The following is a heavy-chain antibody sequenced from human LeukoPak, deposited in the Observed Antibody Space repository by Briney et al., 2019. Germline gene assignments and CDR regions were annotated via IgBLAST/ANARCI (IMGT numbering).Heavy chain of an antibody. D-gene: IGHD4-23*01. Sequence: SVKVSCKASGGTFSSYAISWVRQAPGQGLEWMGGIIPIFGKANYAQKFQGRVTITAVESMSTAYMEVSRPRSEDTAVYYCARGWLAETTVATPYNYWGQGTLVTVSS. V-gene: IGHV1-69*13. CDR3: ARGWLAETTVATPYNY. J-gene: IGHJ4*02. CDR1: GGTFSSYA. CDR2: IIPIFGKA.